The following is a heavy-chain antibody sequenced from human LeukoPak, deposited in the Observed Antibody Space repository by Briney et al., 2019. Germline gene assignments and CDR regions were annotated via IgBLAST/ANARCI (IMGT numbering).Heavy chain of an antibody. V-gene: IGHV1-69*13. J-gene: IGHJ3*02. CDR3: ARDRGAARPPAFDI. CDR1: GGTFSSYA. CDR2: IIPIFGTA. Sequence: SVKVSCKASGGTFSSYAISWVRQAPGQGLEWMGGIIPIFGTANYAQKFQGRVTITADESTSTAYMELSSLRSEDTAVYYCARDRGAARPPAFDIWAPGTMVTVSS. D-gene: IGHD6-6*01.